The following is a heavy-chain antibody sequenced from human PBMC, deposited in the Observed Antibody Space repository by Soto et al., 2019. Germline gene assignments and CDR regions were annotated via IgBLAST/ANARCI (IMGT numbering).Heavy chain of an antibody. V-gene: IGHV1-69*13. Sequence: GASVKVSCKASGGTFSSYAISWVRQAPGQGLEWMGGIIPIFGTANYAQKFQGRVTITEDESTSTAYMELSSLRSEDTAVYYCARVRLSGYDLVFEVDYYGMDVWGQGTTVTVSS. J-gene: IGHJ6*02. CDR3: ARVRLSGYDLVFEVDYYGMDV. D-gene: IGHD5-12*01. CDR1: GGTFSSYA. CDR2: IIPIFGTA.